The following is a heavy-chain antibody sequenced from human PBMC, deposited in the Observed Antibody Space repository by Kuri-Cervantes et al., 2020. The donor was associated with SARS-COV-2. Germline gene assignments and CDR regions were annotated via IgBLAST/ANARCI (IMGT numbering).Heavy chain of an antibody. Sequence: GGSLRLSCAASGFTFSGHWIHWVRQAPGKGLVWVSRINPDGSYTNNANSVKGRFTLSRDNDKNMLFLQMNSLRDEDTAVYYCVRDVDHWNFDYWGQGTLVTVSS. D-gene: IGHD1-1*01. CDR3: VRDVDHWNFDY. CDR2: INPDGSYT. CDR1: GFTFSGHW. J-gene: IGHJ4*02. V-gene: IGHV3-74*01.